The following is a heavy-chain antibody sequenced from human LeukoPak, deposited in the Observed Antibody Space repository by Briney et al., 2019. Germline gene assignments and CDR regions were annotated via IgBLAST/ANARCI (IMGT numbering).Heavy chain of an antibody. CDR1: GGSISSYY. Sequence: SETLSLTCTASGGSISSYYWSWIRQPPGKGLEWIGYIYYSGSTNYNPSLKSRVTISADTSKNHFSLKLSSVTAADTAVYYCARMYDSSGYYYPFDYWGQGTLVTVSS. V-gene: IGHV4-59*08. D-gene: IGHD3-22*01. J-gene: IGHJ4*02. CDR2: IYYSGST. CDR3: ARMYDSSGYYYPFDY.